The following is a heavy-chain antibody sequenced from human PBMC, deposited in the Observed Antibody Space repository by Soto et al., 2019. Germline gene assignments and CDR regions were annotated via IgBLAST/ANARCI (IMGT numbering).Heavy chain of an antibody. V-gene: IGHV1-18*01. D-gene: IGHD3-10*01. CDR1: GYTFTSYG. CDR3: ARFGVMVRVPLTTAPHDY. Sequence: ASVKVSCKASGYTFTSYGISWVRQAPGQGLEWMGWISAYNGNTNYAQKLQGRVTMTTDTSTSTAYMELRSLRSDDTAVYYCARFGVMVRVPLTTAPHDYWGQGTLVTVSS. J-gene: IGHJ4*02. CDR2: ISAYNGNT.